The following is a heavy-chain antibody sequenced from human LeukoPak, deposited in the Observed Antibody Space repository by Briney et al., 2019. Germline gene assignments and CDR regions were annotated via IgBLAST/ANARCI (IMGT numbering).Heavy chain of an antibody. Sequence: SETLSLTCAVSGYSISGDYQWACIRQPPEKGLEWIGSIFDTGSAHYNPSLESRVTISVDTSNNQFSLKLSSMSAADTAVYYCARDPRWLTPDCTSISCYENYFDPWGQGTLVTVSS. CDR3: ARDPRWLTPDCTSISCYENYFDP. CDR1: GYSISGDYQ. CDR2: IFDTGSA. D-gene: IGHD2-2*01. J-gene: IGHJ5*02. V-gene: IGHV4-38-2*02.